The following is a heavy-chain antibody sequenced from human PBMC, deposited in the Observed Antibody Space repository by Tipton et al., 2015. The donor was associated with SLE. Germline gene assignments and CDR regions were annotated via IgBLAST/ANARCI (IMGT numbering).Heavy chain of an antibody. V-gene: IGHV4-59*08. Sequence: TLSLTCTVSGVSISHYYWSWIRQPPGKGLEWIGYISHSGSTYYNPSLKSRVTISVDTSKNQFSLKLSSVTAADTAVYYCARHCQLYSFVYWGQGTLVTVSS. D-gene: IGHD5-24*01. J-gene: IGHJ4*02. CDR2: ISHSGST. CDR1: GVSISHYY. CDR3: ARHCQLYSFVY.